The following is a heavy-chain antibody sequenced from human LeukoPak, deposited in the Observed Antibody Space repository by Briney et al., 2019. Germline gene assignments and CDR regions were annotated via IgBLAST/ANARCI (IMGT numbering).Heavy chain of an antibody. V-gene: IGHV4-34*01. CDR2: INHSGST. J-gene: IGHJ5*02. CDR1: GGSFSGYY. CDR3: ARETTDNGSNWFDP. Sequence: SETLSLTCAVYGGSFSGYYWSWIRQPPGKGLEWIGEINHSGSTNYNPSLKSRVTISVDTSKNQFSLKLSSVTAADTAVYYCARETTDNGSNWFDPWGQGTLVTVSS. D-gene: IGHD1-1*01.